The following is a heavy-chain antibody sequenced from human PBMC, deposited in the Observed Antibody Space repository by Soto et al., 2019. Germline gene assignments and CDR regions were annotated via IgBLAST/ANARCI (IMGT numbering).Heavy chain of an antibody. J-gene: IGHJ5*02. CDR3: AKVSRNTAMDYNWFDP. CDR1: GGTFSSYA. Sequence: SVKVSCKASGGTFSSYAISWVRHAPGQGLEWMGGIIPIFGTANYAQKFQGRVTITADESTSTAYMELSSLRSEDTAVYYCAKVSRNTAMDYNWFDPWGQGTMVTVYS. CDR2: IIPIFGTA. V-gene: IGHV1-69*13. D-gene: IGHD5-18*01.